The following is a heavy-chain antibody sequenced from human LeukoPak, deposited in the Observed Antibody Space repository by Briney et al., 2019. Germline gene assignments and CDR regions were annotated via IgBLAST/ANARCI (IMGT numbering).Heavy chain of an antibody. D-gene: IGHD6-13*01. CDR2: ISYDGSTK. J-gene: IGHJ5*02. CDR3: ATAPAAADSS. Sequence: PGGSLRLSCAASGFNFTSYVMHWVRQAPGKGLEWVAVISYDGSTKYHADSVKGRFTISRDNAKNSLFLHMSSLRAEDTAVYYCATAPAAADSSWGQGTLVAVSS. V-gene: IGHV3-30*07. CDR1: GFNFTSYV.